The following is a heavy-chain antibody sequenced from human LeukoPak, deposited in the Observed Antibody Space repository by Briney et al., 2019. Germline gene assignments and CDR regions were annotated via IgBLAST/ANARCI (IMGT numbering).Heavy chain of an antibody. CDR3: AKDPAATLPPYYFDY. J-gene: IGHJ4*02. CDR2: ISWNSGSI. Sequence: GRSLRLSCAASGFTFDDYAMHWVRQAPGKGLEWVSGISWNSGSIGYADSVKGRFTISRDNAKNSLYLQMNSLRAEDTALYYCAKDPAATLPPYYFDYWGQGTLVTVSS. CDR1: GFTFDDYA. V-gene: IGHV3-9*01. D-gene: IGHD2-15*01.